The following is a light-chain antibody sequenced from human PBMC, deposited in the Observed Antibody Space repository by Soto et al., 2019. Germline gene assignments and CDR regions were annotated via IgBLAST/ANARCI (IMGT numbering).Light chain of an antibody. CDR2: END. Sequence: QSVLTQPPSVSGAPGQRVTISCTGTSSNIGAGYEVHWYHQLPGTAPKFLVSENDNRPSGVPDRLSASKSGTSGSLAITGLQAEDEGHYYCQSYDRGLTAYVFGTGTQLTVL. J-gene: IGLJ1*01. CDR3: QSYDRGLTAYV. CDR1: SSNIGAGYE. V-gene: IGLV1-40*01.